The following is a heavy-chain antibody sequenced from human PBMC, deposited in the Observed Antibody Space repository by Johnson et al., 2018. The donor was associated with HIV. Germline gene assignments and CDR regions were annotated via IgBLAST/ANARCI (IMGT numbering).Heavy chain of an antibody. V-gene: IGHV3-9*01. CDR3: ARDGYRYDTGVLGAFDI. CDR2: ISWNSGSI. J-gene: IGHJ3*02. Sequence: VQLVESGGGLVHPGRSLRLSCAASGFTFDDYAMHWVRQAPGKGLEWVSGISWNSGSIGYADSVKGRFTISRDNAKNSLSLQMNSLRAEDTAVYYCARDGYRYDTGVLGAFDIWGQGTMVTGSS. D-gene: IGHD6-13*01. CDR1: GFTFDDYA.